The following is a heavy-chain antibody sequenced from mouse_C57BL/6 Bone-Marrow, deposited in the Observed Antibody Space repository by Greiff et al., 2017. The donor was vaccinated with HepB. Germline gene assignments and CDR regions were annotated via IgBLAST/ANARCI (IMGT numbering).Heavy chain of an antibody. Sequence: EVKLMESGGGLVQPGESLKLSCESNEYEFPSHDMSWVRKTPEKRLELVAAINSDGGSTYYPDTMERRFIISRDNTKNTLYLQMSSLRSEDTALYYCARRGTGYAMDYWGQGTSVTVSS. CDR2: INSDGGST. D-gene: IGHD3-3*01. V-gene: IGHV5-2*01. CDR3: ARRGTGYAMDY. J-gene: IGHJ4*01. CDR1: EYEFPSHD.